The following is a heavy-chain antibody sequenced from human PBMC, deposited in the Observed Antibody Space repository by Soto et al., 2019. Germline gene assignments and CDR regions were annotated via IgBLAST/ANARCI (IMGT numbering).Heavy chain of an antibody. D-gene: IGHD6-6*01. V-gene: IGHV5-51*01. CDR3: ARTTSSSGYSPFGP. J-gene: IGHJ5*02. CDR1: GYRFNKYW. CDR2: IYPGDSDT. Sequence: GESLKISCKGPGYRFNKYWIGWVRQMPGKGLEWMAIIYPGDSDTRYSPSFQGQVTVSADKSISTAYLQWSSLKASDTAMYFCARTTSSSGYSPFGPWGQGTPVTVSS.